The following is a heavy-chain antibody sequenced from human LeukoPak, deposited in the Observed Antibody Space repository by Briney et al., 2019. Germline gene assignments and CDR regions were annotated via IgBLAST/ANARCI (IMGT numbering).Heavy chain of an antibody. CDR3: ARGTNAFDI. J-gene: IGHJ3*02. CDR1: GFTFGDYG. CDR2: INWNGGST. Sequence: GGSLRLSCAASGFTFGDYGMSWVRQAPGKGLEWVPGINWNGGSTGYADSVKGRFTISRDNAKNSLYLQMNSLRAEDTALYYCARGTNAFDIWGQGTMVTVSS. V-gene: IGHV3-20*04.